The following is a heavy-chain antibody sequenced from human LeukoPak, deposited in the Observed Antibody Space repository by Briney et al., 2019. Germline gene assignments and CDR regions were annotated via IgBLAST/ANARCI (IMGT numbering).Heavy chain of an antibody. V-gene: IGHV3-66*02. CDR1: GFSVSSNY. Sequence: AGGSLRLSCAASGFSVSSNYMNWVRQAPGKGLEWVSAIYTGGSTYYADSVKGRFTISRDNFKNTLYLQMNSLRAEDTAEYYCARDRLGSGYSSDFDYWGQGTLVTVSS. CDR3: ARDRLGSGYSSDFDY. D-gene: IGHD6-19*01. CDR2: IYTGGST. J-gene: IGHJ4*02.